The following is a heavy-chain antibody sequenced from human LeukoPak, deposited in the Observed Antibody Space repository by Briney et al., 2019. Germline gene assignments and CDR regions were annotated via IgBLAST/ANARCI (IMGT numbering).Heavy chain of an antibody. D-gene: IGHD3-22*01. CDR2: IRFDGGKK. CDR1: GFSFSTYG. CDR3: AKAREDTYYYDSSGYYFATPLDY. V-gene: IGHV3-30*02. J-gene: IGHJ4*02. Sequence: GGSLRLSCAASGFSFSTYGFHWVRQAPGKGLEWVTFIRFDGGKKNYAESVRGRFTISRDNSKNTLFLQMNSLRAEDAAVYYCAKAREDTYYYDSSGYYFATPLDYWGQGTLVTVSS.